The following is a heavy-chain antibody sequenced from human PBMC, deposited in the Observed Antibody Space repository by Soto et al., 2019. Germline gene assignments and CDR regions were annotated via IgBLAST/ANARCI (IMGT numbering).Heavy chain of an antibody. CDR3: AIGEPWLAYYYYGMDV. V-gene: IGHV1-69*12. CDR2: IIPIFGTA. J-gene: IGHJ6*02. D-gene: IGHD6-19*01. CDR1: GGTFSSYA. Sequence: QVQLVQSGAEVKKPGSSVKVSCKASGGTFSSYAISWVRQAPGQGLEWMGGIIPIFGTANYAQKFQGRVTIPADESTSTAYMELSSLRSEDMAVYYCAIGEPWLAYYYYGMDVWGQGTTVTVSS.